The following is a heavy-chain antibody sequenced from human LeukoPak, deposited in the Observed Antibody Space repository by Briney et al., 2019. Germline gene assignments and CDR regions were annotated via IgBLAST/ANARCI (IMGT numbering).Heavy chain of an antibody. V-gene: IGHV1-2*02. CDR2: INPNSGGT. J-gene: IGHJ6*03. D-gene: IGHD4/OR15-4a*01. CDR3: ARVPNTYYYYYYMDV. CDR1: GYTFTDYY. Sequence: GASVKVSCKASGYTFTDYYIHWVRQAPGQGLEWMGWINPNSGGTDYAQKFQGRVTMTRDTSISTAYMELSRLRSDDTAVYYCARVPNTYYYYYYMDVWGKGTTVTVSS.